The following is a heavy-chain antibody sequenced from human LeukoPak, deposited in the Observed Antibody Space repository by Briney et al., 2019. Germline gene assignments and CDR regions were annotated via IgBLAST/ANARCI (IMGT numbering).Heavy chain of an antibody. CDR2: IHYDGSNK. Sequence: GGSLRLSCAASRFTFSSYGMHWVRQAPGKGLEWVSFIHYDGSNKYYADSVKGRFTISRDNSKNTLYLQMNSLRAEDTAVYYCAKGTLGYCSGGTCPSGVYWGQGTLVTVSS. D-gene: IGHD2-15*01. CDR3: AKGTLGYCSGGTCPSGVY. CDR1: RFTFSSYG. V-gene: IGHV3-30*02. J-gene: IGHJ4*02.